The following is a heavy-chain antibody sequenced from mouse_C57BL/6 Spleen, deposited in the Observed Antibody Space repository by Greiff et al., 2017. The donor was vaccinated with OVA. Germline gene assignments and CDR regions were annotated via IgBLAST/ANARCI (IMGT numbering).Heavy chain of an antibody. CDR1: GYTFTSYW. V-gene: IGHV1-53*01. J-gene: IGHJ2*01. CDR2: INPSNGGT. CDR3: AREARGGDFDY. Sequence: QVQLQQPGTELVKPGASVKLSCTASGYTFTSYWMHWVKQRPGQGLEWIGNINPSNGGTNYNEKLKSKATLTVDKSSSTAYMQLSSLTSEDSEVYYCAREARGGDFDYWGQGTTLTVSS.